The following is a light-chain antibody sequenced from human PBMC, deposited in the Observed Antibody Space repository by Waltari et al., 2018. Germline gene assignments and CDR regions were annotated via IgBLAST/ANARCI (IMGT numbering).Light chain of an antibody. V-gene: IGLV3-21*03. CDR3: QVWDSSSDHLYV. J-gene: IGLJ1*01. CDR2: DDS. Sequence: SYVLTQPPSVSVAPGKTARITCGGNNIGSKSGHWYQQKPGQAPVLVVYDDSDRPSGSPERFSGSNSGNTATLTISRVEAGDEADYYCQVWDSSSDHLYVFGTGTKVTVL. CDR1: NIGSKS.